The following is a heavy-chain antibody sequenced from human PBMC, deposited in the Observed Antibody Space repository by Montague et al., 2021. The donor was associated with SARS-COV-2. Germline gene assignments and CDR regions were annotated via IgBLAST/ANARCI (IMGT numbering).Heavy chain of an antibody. CDR2: INHSGST. CDR3: ARANGYYFDY. V-gene: IGHV4-34*01. Sequence: SETLSLTCTVYGGSFSGYYWSWIRQPPGKGLEWIGEINHSGSTNYNPSLKDRVTISVDTSKNQFSLKLSSVTAADTAVYYCARANGYYFDYWGQGTLVTVSS. CDR1: GGSFSGYY. D-gene: IGHD2-8*01. J-gene: IGHJ4*02.